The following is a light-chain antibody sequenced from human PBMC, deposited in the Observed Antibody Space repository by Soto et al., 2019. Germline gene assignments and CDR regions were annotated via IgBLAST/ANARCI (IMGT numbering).Light chain of an antibody. Sequence: EIVLTQSPGTLSLSPGERATLSCRASQSVSSSYLDGYQQKPGQAPRLPIYGASSRATGIPDRFSGSWSGTDFTLTISRLEPEDVAVYYCPQYGSSPYTFGQGTKLEIK. CDR3: PQYGSSPYT. CDR2: GAS. J-gene: IGKJ2*01. CDR1: QSVSSSY. V-gene: IGKV3-20*01.